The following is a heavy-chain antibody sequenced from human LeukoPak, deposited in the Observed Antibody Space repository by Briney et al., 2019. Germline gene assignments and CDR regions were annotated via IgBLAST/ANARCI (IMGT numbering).Heavy chain of an antibody. CDR1: GFPFSTYT. J-gene: IGHJ3*01. CDR3: AREKGQWLERAVDAFDV. Sequence: GGSLRLSCAASGFPFSTYTIHWVRQAPGKGLEWVALISYDGTKKYYTDSVKGRFTISRDNSKNMLYLQLNSLRPEDTAIYYCAREKGQWLERAVDAFDVWGRGTLVTVSS. D-gene: IGHD6-19*01. CDR2: ISYDGTKK. V-gene: IGHV3-30-3*01.